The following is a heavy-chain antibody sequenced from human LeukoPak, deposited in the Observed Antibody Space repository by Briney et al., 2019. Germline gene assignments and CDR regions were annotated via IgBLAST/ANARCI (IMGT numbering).Heavy chain of an antibody. V-gene: IGHV1-2*02. Sequence: ASVKVSCKASGYTFTGYYMHWVRQAPGQGLEWMGWINPNSGGTNYAQKFQGRVTMTRDTSISTAYMELSRLRSDDTAVYHCARAPPYRDSSGYHDYWGQGTLVTVSS. D-gene: IGHD3-22*01. CDR3: ARAPPYRDSSGYHDY. CDR1: GYTFTGYY. CDR2: INPNSGGT. J-gene: IGHJ4*02.